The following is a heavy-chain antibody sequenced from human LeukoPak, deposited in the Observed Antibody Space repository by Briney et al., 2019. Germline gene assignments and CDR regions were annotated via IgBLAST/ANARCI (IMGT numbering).Heavy chain of an antibody. V-gene: IGHV3-21*01. CDR2: ISSSSSYI. CDR3: ARDIQGYYSSNWFDP. J-gene: IGHJ5*02. D-gene: IGHD3-10*01. Sequence: GGSLRLSCAASGFTFSSYSMNWVRQAPGKGLEWVSSISSSSSYIYYADSVKGRFTISRDNAKNSLYLQMNSLRAEDTAVYYCARDIQGYYSSNWFDPWGQGTLVTVSS. CDR1: GFTFSSYS.